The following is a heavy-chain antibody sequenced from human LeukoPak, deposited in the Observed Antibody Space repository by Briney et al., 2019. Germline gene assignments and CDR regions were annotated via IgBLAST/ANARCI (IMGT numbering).Heavy chain of an antibody. CDR2: ISYDGSNK. CDR3: AKDRHLKGRNAFDI. V-gene: IGHV3-30-3*01. Sequence: GGSLRLSCAASGFTFSSYAMSWVRQAPGKGLEWVAVISYDGSNKYYADSVKGRFTISRDNSKNTLYLQMNSLRAEDTAVYYCAKDRHLKGRNAFDIWGQGTMVTVSS. J-gene: IGHJ3*02. CDR1: GFTFSSYA.